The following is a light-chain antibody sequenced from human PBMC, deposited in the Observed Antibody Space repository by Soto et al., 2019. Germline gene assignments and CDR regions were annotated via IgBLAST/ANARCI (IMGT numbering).Light chain of an antibody. CDR1: QSVSSY. CDR2: DAS. V-gene: IGKV3-15*01. Sequence: EIVLTQSPATLSLSPGERATLSCRASQSVSSYLAWYQQKPGQTPRLLIYDASTRAPGVPARFSGSGSGTDFTLTISSLQSEDSAVYYCQQYNNWHPLTFGGGTKVEIK. CDR3: QQYNNWHPLT. J-gene: IGKJ4*01.